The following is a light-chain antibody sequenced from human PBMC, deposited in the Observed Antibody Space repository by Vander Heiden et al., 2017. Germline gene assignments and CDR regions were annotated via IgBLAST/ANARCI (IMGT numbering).Light chain of an antibody. V-gene: IGKV3-11*01. J-gene: IGKJ3*01. Sequence: EIVLTQSPATLSLSPGERATLPCRASQSVSSYLAWYQQKPGQAPSLLIYDASNRATGIPARFSGSGSGTDFTLTISSREPEDFAVYYCQQRSNWPGTFGPGTKVDIK. CDR3: QQRSNWPGT. CDR1: QSVSSY. CDR2: DAS.